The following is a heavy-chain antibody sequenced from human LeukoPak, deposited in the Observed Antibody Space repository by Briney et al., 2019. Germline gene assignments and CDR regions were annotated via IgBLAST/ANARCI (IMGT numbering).Heavy chain of an antibody. CDR3: ARGVEPLAANTLAY. Sequence: GGSLRLSCAASGFTVITNDVTWVRQAPGKGLEWVSVLYSDGNTKYADSVQGRFTISRDNSKNTLYLEMNSLSPDDTAVYYCARGVEPLAANTLAYWGHGTLVTVSS. J-gene: IGHJ4*01. CDR1: GFTVITND. D-gene: IGHD1-14*01. CDR2: LYSDGNT. V-gene: IGHV3-53*01.